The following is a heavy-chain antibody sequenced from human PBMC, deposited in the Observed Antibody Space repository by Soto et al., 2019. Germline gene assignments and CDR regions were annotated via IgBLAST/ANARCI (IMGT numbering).Heavy chain of an antibody. D-gene: IGHD1-26*01. Sequence: GGSLRLSCAASGFTFSSYAMSWVRQAPGKGLEWVPGISGSGGSTDYADSVKGRFTISRDNSKNTLYLQMNSLRADDTAVYYCAKPRIVGATSDFDYWGQGTLVTVST. CDR2: ISGSGGST. V-gene: IGHV3-23*01. CDR3: AKPRIVGATSDFDY. CDR1: GFTFSSYA. J-gene: IGHJ4*02.